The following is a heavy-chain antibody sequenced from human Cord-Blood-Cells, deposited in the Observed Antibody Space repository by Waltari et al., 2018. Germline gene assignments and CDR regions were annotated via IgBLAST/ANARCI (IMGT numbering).Heavy chain of an antibody. CDR1: GFTFSSSS. CDR2: ISSSSSYI. V-gene: IGHV3-21*01. J-gene: IGHJ4*02. Sequence: EVQLVESGGGLVKPGGSLRLSCAASGFTFSSSSMNWVRQAPGKGLEWVSSISSSSSYIYYADSVKGRFTISRDNAKNSLYLQMNSLRAEDTAVYYCARGGTGSANFDYWGQGTLVTVSS. CDR3: ARGGTGSANFDY. D-gene: IGHD3-9*01.